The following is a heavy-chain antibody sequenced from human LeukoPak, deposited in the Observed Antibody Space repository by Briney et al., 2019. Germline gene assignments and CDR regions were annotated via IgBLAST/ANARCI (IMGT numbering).Heavy chain of an antibody. V-gene: IGHV1-46*01. CDR3: AREGPDGMDV. CDR1: GYTFTGYY. CDR2: INPSGGST. Sequence: ASVKVSCKASGYTFTGYYIHWVRQAPGRGLEWMAVINPSGGSTNYAQKFQGRVTMTRDTSTRTVYMELSTLKSEDTALFYCAREGPDGMDVWGQGTTVTVSS. J-gene: IGHJ6*02.